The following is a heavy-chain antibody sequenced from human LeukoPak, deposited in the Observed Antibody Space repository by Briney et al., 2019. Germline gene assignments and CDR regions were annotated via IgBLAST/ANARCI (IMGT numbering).Heavy chain of an antibody. J-gene: IGHJ6*02. Sequence: GASVKVSCKASGYTFTGYYMHWVRQAPGQGLEWMGRINPNSGGTNYAQKFQGRVTMTRDTSISTAYMELSRLRSDDMAVYYCARGPYYYGPGGFYGMDVWGQGTTVTVSS. CDR2: INPNSGGT. CDR1: GYTFTGYY. V-gene: IGHV1-2*06. CDR3: ARGPYYYGPGGFYGMDV. D-gene: IGHD3-10*01.